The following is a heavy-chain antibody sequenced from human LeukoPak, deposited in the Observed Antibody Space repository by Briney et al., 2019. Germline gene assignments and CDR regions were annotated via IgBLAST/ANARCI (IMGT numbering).Heavy chain of an antibody. CDR1: GFTFATYT. CDR2: ISGSSSCI. V-gene: IGHV3-21*01. Sequence: GGSLRLSCAASGFTFATYTMTWVRQAPGKGLEWVSSISGSSSCIYYADSVKGRFTISRDNAKDSLYLQMNSLRAEDTAVYYCARDSTPGYWGQGTLVTVSS. CDR3: ARDSTPGY. D-gene: IGHD1-14*01. J-gene: IGHJ4*02.